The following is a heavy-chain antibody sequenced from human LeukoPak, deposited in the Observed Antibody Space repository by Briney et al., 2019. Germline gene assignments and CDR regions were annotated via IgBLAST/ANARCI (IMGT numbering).Heavy chain of an antibody. CDR3: AKSDYYDSSGHPSSFEY. CDR1: GFNFSAYG. Sequence: GESLRLSCVASGFNFSAYGMSWVRQAPGKGLEWVSVAGDSLQTTHYADSVKGRFTISRDNSKNTLYLQMNSLRPEDTAVYYCAKSDYYDSSGHPSSFEYWGQGTLVTVSS. J-gene: IGHJ4*02. CDR2: AGDSLQTT. V-gene: IGHV3-23*01. D-gene: IGHD3-22*01.